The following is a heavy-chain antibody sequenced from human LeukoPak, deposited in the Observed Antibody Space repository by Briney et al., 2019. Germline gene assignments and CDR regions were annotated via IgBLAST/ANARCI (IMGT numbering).Heavy chain of an antibody. Sequence: GASVKVSCKASGGTFSSYAISWVRQAPGQGLEWMGRIIPILGIANYAQKFQGRVTITADKSTSTAYMELSSLRSEDTAVYYCARDLYCSSTSCYPHTFDYWGQGTLVTVSS. J-gene: IGHJ4*02. CDR1: GGTFSSYA. CDR2: IIPILGIA. V-gene: IGHV1-69*04. D-gene: IGHD2-2*01. CDR3: ARDLYCSSTSCYPHTFDY.